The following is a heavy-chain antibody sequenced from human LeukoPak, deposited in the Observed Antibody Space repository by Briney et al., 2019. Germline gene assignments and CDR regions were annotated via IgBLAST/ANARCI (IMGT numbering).Heavy chain of an antibody. Sequence: GASVKVSCKASGGTFSSYAISWVRQAPGQGLEWMGGIIPIFGTANYAQKFQGRVTITADESTSTAYMELSSLRSEDTAVYYCATDPTNYCSGGSCYSWGQGTLVTVSS. CDR3: ATDPTNYCSGGSCYS. J-gene: IGHJ4*02. D-gene: IGHD2-15*01. V-gene: IGHV1-69*13. CDR1: GGTFSSYA. CDR2: IIPIFGTA.